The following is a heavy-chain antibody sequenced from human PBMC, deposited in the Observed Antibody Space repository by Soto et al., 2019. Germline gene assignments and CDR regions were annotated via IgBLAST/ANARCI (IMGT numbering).Heavy chain of an antibody. CDR2: IGSKGETYAT. V-gene: IGHV3-73*01. CDR1: GFTFGASA. J-gene: IGHJ4*02. D-gene: IGHD3-22*01. CDR3: ARNYYASGGGFDY. Sequence: GGSLRLSCAASGFTFGASALQWVRQASGKGLEWLGRIGSKGETYATTYAASVKGRFTISRDNSKNTLYLQMNSLRAEDTAVYYCARNYYASGGGFDYWGQGTLVTVSS.